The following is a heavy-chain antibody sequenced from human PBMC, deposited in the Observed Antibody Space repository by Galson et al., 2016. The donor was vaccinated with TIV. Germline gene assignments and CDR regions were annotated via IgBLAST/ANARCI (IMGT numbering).Heavy chain of an antibody. CDR1: GFTFSSYP. D-gene: IGHD1-1*01. V-gene: IGHV3-30-3*01. J-gene: IGHJ4*02. CDR3: AKEVKRRLHY. CDR2: ISYDGTNK. Sequence: SLRLSCADAGFTFSSYPMHWVRQAPGKGLEWVTVISYDGTNKYYADSVKGRFTISRDNYKNTVYLQMNSLRAEDTAVYYCAKEVKRRLHYWGQGTLVTVSS.